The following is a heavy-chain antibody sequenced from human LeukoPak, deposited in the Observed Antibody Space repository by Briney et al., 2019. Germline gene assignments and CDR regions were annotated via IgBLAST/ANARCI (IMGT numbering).Heavy chain of an antibody. V-gene: IGHV4-39*01. CDR2: FSYSGST. Sequence: PSVTLSLSCTVSGGSISSSYYSWGWIGQPPGKGLEWIGSFSYSGSTYYNPSLRSRVTIAVDTSKNHFSLNLSSVTAADTSVYYCARHVYCSSLSCPFFNYWGQGSLVTVSS. CDR3: ARHVYCSSLSCPFFNY. J-gene: IGHJ4*02. CDR1: GGSISSSYYS. D-gene: IGHD2-2*01.